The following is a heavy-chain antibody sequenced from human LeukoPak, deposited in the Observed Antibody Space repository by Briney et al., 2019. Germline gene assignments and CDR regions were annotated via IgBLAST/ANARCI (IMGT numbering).Heavy chain of an antibody. J-gene: IGHJ2*01. CDR3: ARESIAVRQVVNWYFDL. Sequence: GGSLRLSCAASGFNLSTYSMNWVRQAPGKGLEWVSSISSSSNYIYYADSVKGRFTISRDNAKNSLYLQMNSLRAEDTAVYYCARESIAVRQVVNWYFDLWGRGTLVTVSS. CDR1: GFNLSTYS. V-gene: IGHV3-21*01. CDR2: ISSSSNYI. D-gene: IGHD6-6*01.